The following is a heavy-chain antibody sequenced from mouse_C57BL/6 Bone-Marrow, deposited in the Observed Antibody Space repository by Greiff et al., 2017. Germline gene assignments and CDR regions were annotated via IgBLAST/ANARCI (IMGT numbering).Heavy chain of an antibody. D-gene: IGHD2-4*01. CDR1: GYTFTTYP. V-gene: IGHV1-47*01. J-gene: IGHJ2*01. CDR2: FHPYNDDT. CDR3: ARGGFYDYDRFDY. Sequence: LVESGAELVKPGASVKMSCKASGYTFTTYPIEWMKQNHGKSLEWIGNFHPYNDDTKYNEKFKGKATLTVDKSSSTVYLELSRLTSDDSAVYYCARGGFYDYDRFDYWGQGTTLTVSS.